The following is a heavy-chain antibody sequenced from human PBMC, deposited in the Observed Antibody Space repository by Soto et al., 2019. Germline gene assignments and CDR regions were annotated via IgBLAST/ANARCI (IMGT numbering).Heavy chain of an antibody. J-gene: IGHJ2*01. CDR2: INAGNGNT. Sequence: SAKVSCKASGDTFTSYAMHWVRQAPGQRLEWMGWINAGNGNTKYSQKFQGRVTITRDTSASTAYMELSSLRSEDTAVYYCARGGSLYWYFDLWGRGTLVTVSS. D-gene: IGHD1-26*01. V-gene: IGHV1-3*01. CDR1: GDTFTSYA. CDR3: ARGGSLYWYFDL.